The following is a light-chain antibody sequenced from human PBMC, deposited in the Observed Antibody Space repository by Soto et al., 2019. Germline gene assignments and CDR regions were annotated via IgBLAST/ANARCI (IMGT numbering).Light chain of an antibody. CDR1: SSDVGGYNY. CDR3: SSYAGSNKV. Sequence: QSVLTQPPSASGSPGQPVTISCTGTSSDVGGYNYVSWYQQHPGKAPKLMIYEVSKRPSGVPDRFSGSKSGNTASLTVSGLQAEDEADYYCSSYAGSNKVFGTGTKVTVL. J-gene: IGLJ1*01. V-gene: IGLV2-8*01. CDR2: EVS.